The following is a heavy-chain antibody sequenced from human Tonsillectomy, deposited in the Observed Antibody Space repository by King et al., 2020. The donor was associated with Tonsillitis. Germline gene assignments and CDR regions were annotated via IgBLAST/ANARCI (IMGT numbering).Heavy chain of an antibody. J-gene: IGHJ6*03. V-gene: IGHV3-49*04. D-gene: IGHD4-17*01. CDR1: GFTFGDYA. Sequence: VQLVQSGGGLVQPGQSLRLSCAASGFTFGDYAMSWVRQAPGKGLEWVSFIRSKAYIGTTEYAASVKGRFTISRDDSKSIAYLQMNSLKTEDTAVYYCTRDRVGNGEHGYYYYMDVWGKGTTVAVSS. CDR2: IRSKAYIGTT. CDR3: TRDRVGNGEHGYYYYMDV.